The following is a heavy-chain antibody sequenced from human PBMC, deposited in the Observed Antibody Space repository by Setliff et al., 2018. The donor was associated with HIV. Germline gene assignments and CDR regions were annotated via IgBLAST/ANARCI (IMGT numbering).Heavy chain of an antibody. V-gene: IGHV3-48*04. Sequence: GGSLRLSCAASGFNFKTYGMTWVRQAPGKGLDWVAHIGSSDHGIHYTASVQGRFTVSRDNAKNLLFLQMDRLRAEDTAVYYCASFFGDYGYWGHGTQVTVSS. CDR3: ASFFGDYGY. CDR1: GFNFKTYG. J-gene: IGHJ4*01. CDR2: IGSSDHGI. D-gene: IGHD4-17*01.